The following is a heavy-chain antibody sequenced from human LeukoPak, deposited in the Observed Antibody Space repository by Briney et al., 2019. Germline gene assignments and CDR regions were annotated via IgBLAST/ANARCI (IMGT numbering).Heavy chain of an antibody. D-gene: IGHD3-22*01. Sequence: PSETLSLTCTVSGGSISSGGYYWSWIRQPPGKGLEWIGYIYYSGSTNYNPSLKSRVTISVDTSKNQFSLKLSSVTAADTAVYYCARHESSGYGDIEYDYWGQGTLVTVSS. CDR3: ARHESSGYGDIEYDY. J-gene: IGHJ4*02. CDR1: GGSISSGGYY. CDR2: IYYSGST. V-gene: IGHV4-61*08.